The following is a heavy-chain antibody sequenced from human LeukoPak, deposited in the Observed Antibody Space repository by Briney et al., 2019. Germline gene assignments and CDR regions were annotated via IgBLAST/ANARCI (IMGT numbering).Heavy chain of an antibody. J-gene: IGHJ6*03. V-gene: IGHV4-34*01. CDR3: ARYSYYGSGVYYYYYMDV. CDR1: GGSFSGYY. CDR2: VNHSGSA. D-gene: IGHD3-10*01. Sequence: SETLPLTCALYGGSFSGYYWSWIRQPPGKGLEWIGEVNHSGSANYNASLKSRVTISIDTSKNQFSLKLTSVTAADTAVYYCARYSYYGSGVYYYYYMDVWSEGTTVTVSS.